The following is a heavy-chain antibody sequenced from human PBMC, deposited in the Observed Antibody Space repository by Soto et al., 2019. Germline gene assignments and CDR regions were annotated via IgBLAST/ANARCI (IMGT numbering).Heavy chain of an antibody. D-gene: IGHD3-3*01. CDR2: ISWDSGTI. CDR3: AKDNGGVWSAPRGCSYAYYGMDV. Sequence: EVQLVESGGDLVQPGGSLRLSCAASGFTFGDHAMHWVRQVPGRGLEWVAGISWDSGTIDYGASVEGRFTISRDNAKNSVYLQMNSLRPEDTGFYFCAKDNGGVWSAPRGCSYAYYGMDVWGQGTTVAVSS. CDR1: GFTFGDHA. V-gene: IGHV3-9*01. J-gene: IGHJ6*02.